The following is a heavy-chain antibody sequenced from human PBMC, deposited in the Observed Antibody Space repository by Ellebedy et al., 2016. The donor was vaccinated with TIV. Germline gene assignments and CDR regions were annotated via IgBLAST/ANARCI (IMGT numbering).Heavy chain of an antibody. J-gene: IGHJ4*02. CDR1: GFTFSGSA. CDR2: IRSKANSYAT. Sequence: PGGSLRLSCAASGFTFSGSAIHWVRQASGKGLEWVGRIRSKANSYATAYAVSVEGRFGISRDDSENTAYLQMNSLKTEDTAVYYCTRLVDCSGGSCYLHFEDWGQGTLVTVSS. CDR3: TRLVDCSGGSCYLHFED. V-gene: IGHV3-73*01. D-gene: IGHD2-15*01.